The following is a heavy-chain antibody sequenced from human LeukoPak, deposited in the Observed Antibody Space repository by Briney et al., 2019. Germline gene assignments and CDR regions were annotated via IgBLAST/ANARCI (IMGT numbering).Heavy chain of an antibody. CDR3: AXXXXXXXXXXYYYYGMDV. J-gene: IGHJ6*02. V-gene: IGHV1-69*04. Sequence: GSSVKVSCKASGGTFSSYAISWVRQAPGQGLEWMGRSIPILGIANYAQKFQGRVTITADKSTSTAYMELSSLRSEDTAVYYCAXXXXXXXXXXYYYYGMDVWGQGTTVTVS. CDR1: GGTFSSYA. CDR2: SIPILGIA.